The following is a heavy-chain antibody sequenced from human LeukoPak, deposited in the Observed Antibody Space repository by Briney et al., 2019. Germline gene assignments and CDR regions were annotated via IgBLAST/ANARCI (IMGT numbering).Heavy chain of an antibody. CDR2: INPNSGGT. Sequence: GASVKVSCKASGYPFTGYYMHWVRQAPGQGLEWMGRINPNSGGTNYAQKFQGRVTMTRDTSISTAYMELSRLRSDDTAVYYCARDLLLWFGEFRMDVWGKGTTVTVSS. J-gene: IGHJ6*03. D-gene: IGHD3-10*01. CDR1: GYPFTGYY. CDR3: ARDLLLWFGEFRMDV. V-gene: IGHV1-2*06.